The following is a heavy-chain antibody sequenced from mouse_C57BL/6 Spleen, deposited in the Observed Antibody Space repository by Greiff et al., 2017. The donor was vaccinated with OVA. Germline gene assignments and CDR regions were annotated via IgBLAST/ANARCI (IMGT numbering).Heavy chain of an antibody. Sequence: EVKLMESGGGLVKPGGSLKLSCAASGFTFSSYAMSWVRQTPEKRLEWVATISDGGGYTYYPDNVKGRFTISRDNAKNNLYLQMSHLKSEDTAMYYCARGPSRSFDYWGHGTTLTVSS. CDR2: ISDGGGYT. J-gene: IGHJ2*01. V-gene: IGHV5-4*03. CDR1: GFTFSSYA. CDR3: ARGPSRSFDY. D-gene: IGHD2-10*02.